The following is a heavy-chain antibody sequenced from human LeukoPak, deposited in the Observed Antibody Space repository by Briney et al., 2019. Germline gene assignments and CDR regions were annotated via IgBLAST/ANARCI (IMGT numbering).Heavy chain of an antibody. J-gene: IGHJ3*02. CDR1: GYTFTSNA. CDR2: INTNTGNP. V-gene: IGHV7-4-1*02. CDR3: ARVYYDSSGHALVEDAFDI. D-gene: IGHD3-22*01. Sequence: ASVKVSCKASGYTFTSNAINWVRQAPGQGLEWMGWINTNTGNPTYAQGFTGRFVFSLDTSVSTAYLQISSLKAEDTAVYYCARVYYDSSGHALVEDAFDIWGQGTMVTVSS.